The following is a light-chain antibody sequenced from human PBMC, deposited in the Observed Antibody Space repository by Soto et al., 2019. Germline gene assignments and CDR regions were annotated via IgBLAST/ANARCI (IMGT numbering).Light chain of an antibody. CDR2: GVT. CDR1: SSDVGAYNY. J-gene: IGLJ1*01. CDR3: FSHRGGDSHV. V-gene: IGLV2-14*01. Sequence: QSALTQPASVSGSPGQSITISCTGTSSDVGAYNYVSWYQQYPGKAPKLMIYGVTNRPSGVSNPFSGSKTGNTASLTISGLQAEDEADYYCFSHRGGDSHVFGTGTKVTVL.